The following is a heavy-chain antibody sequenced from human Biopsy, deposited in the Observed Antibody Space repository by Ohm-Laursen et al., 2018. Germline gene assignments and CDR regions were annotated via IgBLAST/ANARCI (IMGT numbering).Heavy chain of an antibody. D-gene: IGHD3-22*01. CDR3: ARNAWPTLSTMIVVVKGFNWFDP. J-gene: IGHJ5*02. Sequence: SVKVSCKASGYTFSDYILNWVRQAPGQGLEWMGIINPSGGSTTYAQKFQGRVTMTRDTSTSTVYMELSSLRSEDTAVYYCARNAWPTLSTMIVVVKGFNWFDPWGQGTLVTVSS. V-gene: IGHV1-46*01. CDR2: INPSGGST. CDR1: GYTFSDYI.